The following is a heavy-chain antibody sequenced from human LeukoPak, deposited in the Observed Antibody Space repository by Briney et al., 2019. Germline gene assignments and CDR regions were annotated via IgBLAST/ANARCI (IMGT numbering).Heavy chain of an antibody. V-gene: IGHV5-51*01. CDR1: GYSFTSYW. D-gene: IGHD4-11*01. Sequence: HGESLKISCKGSGYSFTSYWIGWVRQMPGKGLEWLGIIYPGDSVTRYSPSFQGQVTISADKSISTAYLQWSSLKASDTAMYYCARPDYGNTHDAFDIWGQGTMVTVSS. CDR2: IYPGDSVT. J-gene: IGHJ3*02. CDR3: ARPDYGNTHDAFDI.